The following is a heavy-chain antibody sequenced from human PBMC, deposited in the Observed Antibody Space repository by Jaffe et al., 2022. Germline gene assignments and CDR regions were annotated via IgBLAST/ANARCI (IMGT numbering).Heavy chain of an antibody. CDR1: GFTVSSNY. J-gene: IGHJ4*02. CDR2: IYSGGST. V-gene: IGHV3-53*02. Sequence: EVQLVETGGGLIQPGGSLRLSCAASGFTVSSNYMSWVRQAPGKGLEWVSVIYSGGSTYYADSVKGRFTISRDNSKNTLYLQMNSLRAEDTAVYYCASGTDYDFWSGYLDYWGQGTLVTVSS. D-gene: IGHD3-3*01. CDR3: ASGTDYDFWSGYLDY.